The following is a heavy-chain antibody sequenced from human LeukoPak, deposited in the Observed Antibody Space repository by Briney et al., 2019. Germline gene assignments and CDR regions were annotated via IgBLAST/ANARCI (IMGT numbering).Heavy chain of an antibody. D-gene: IGHD3-22*01. Sequence: GGSLRLSYAASAFPFSTHSLNWVRQAPGKGLEWVSSISAGGDFVYYGDSVKGRFTMSRDNAKNSLYLEMNSLRADDTAVYFCASSHDSSGNDWGQGTMVTVSS. CDR1: AFPFSTHS. CDR2: ISAGGDFV. J-gene: IGHJ4*02. V-gene: IGHV3-21*01. CDR3: ASSHDSSGND.